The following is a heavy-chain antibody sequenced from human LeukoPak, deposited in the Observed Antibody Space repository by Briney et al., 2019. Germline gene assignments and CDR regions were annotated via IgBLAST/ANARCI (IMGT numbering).Heavy chain of an antibody. D-gene: IGHD2-2*02. CDR1: GVSFSGYY. V-gene: IGHV4-34*01. CDR2: INHSGST. Sequence: SETLSLTCAVYGVSFSGYYWSWIRQPPGKGLEWIGEINHSGSTNYNPSLKSRVTISVDTSKNQFSLKLSSVTAADTAVYYRARGNTHLSYYYYYYGMDVWGQGTTVTVSS. J-gene: IGHJ6*02. CDR3: ARGNTHLSYYYYYYGMDV.